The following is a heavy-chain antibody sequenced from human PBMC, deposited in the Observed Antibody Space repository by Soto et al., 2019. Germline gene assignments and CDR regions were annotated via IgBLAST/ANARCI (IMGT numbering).Heavy chain of an antibody. Sequence: QVQLVQSGAEVKKPGASVKVSCKASGYTFTSYGISWVRQAPGQGLEWMGWISAYNGNTNYAQTLQGRVTMTTDTSTRTAYMELRSLTSDDTAVYYCGGTVGFLTSTLDYWGQGTMVTVSS. J-gene: IGHJ4*02. CDR1: GYTFTSYG. D-gene: IGHD3-16*01. V-gene: IGHV1-18*01. CDR2: ISAYNGNT. CDR3: GGTVGFLTSTLDY.